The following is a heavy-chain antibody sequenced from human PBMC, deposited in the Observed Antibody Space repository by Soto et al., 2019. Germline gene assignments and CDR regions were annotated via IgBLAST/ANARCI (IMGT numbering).Heavy chain of an antibody. CDR3: ARDPDSTLAVAGSGGGNWFDP. V-gene: IGHV3-48*02. CDR1: GFTFSSYS. Sequence: GGSLRLSCAASGFTFSSYSMNWVRQAPGKGLEWVSYISSSSSTIYYADSVKGRFTISRDNAKNSPYLQMNSLRDEDTAVYYCARDPDSTLAVAGSGGGNWFDPWGQGTLVTVSS. CDR2: ISSSSSTI. J-gene: IGHJ5*02. D-gene: IGHD6-19*01.